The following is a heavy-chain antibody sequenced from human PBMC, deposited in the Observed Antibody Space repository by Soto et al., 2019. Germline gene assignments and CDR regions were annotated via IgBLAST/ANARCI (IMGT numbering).Heavy chain of an antibody. CDR1: GFTFSSYP. Sequence: QVQLVESGGGVVQPGRSLRLSCAASGFTFSSYPMHWVRQAPGKGLECVGVISDDGNNKFYAGSVKGRFTISRDNSKNTLDLQMSSLRAEDTAVYYCARDGDSSSWGDFDYWGQGTLVTVPS. CDR2: ISDDGNNK. CDR3: ARDGDSSSWGDFDY. D-gene: IGHD6-13*01. J-gene: IGHJ4*02. V-gene: IGHV3-30-3*01.